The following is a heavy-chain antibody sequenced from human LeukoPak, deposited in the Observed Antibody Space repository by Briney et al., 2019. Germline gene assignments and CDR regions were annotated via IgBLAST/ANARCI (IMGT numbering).Heavy chain of an antibody. CDR3: ARDKYGDQYYFDY. J-gene: IGHJ4*02. V-gene: IGHV3-21*01. CDR2: ISSSSSYI. CDR1: GFTFSSYS. Sequence: GGSLRLSCAASGFTFSSYSMNWVRQAPGKGLEWVSFISSSSSYIYYADSVKGRFTISRDNARNSLYLQMNSLRAEDTAVYYCARDKYGDQYYFDYWGQGTLVTVSS. D-gene: IGHD4-17*01.